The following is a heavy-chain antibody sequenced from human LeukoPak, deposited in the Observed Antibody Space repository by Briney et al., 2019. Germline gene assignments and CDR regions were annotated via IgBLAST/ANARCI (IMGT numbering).Heavy chain of an antibody. Sequence: GSLRLSCAASGFTFSDYYMSWIRQAPGKGLEWVSYISSSSSYTNYADSVKGRFTISRDNAKNSLYLQMNSLRAEDTAVYYCARDGGGDSSGWYPVYWGQGTLVTVSS. D-gene: IGHD6-19*01. CDR3: ARDGGGDSSGWYPVY. V-gene: IGHV3-11*05. CDR2: ISSSSSYT. J-gene: IGHJ4*02. CDR1: GFTFSDYY.